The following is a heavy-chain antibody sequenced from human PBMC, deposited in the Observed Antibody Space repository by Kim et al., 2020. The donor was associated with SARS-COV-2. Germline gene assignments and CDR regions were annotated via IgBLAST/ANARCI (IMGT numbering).Heavy chain of an antibody. D-gene: IGHD6-13*01. CDR2: INPSGGST. J-gene: IGHJ4*02. V-gene: IGHV1-46*01. Sequence: ASVKVSCKASGYTFTSYYMHWVRQAPGQGLEWMGIINPSGGSTSYAQKFQGRVTMTRDTSTSTVYIELSSLRSEDTAVYYCARAEFTRQQLAVFDYWGQGTLVTVSS. CDR1: GYTFTSYY. CDR3: ARAEFTRQQLAVFDY.